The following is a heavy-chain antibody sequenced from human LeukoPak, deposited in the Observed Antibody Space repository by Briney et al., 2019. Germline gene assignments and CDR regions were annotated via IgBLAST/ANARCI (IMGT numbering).Heavy chain of an antibody. Sequence: SGRSLRLSCAASGFTFSSYGMHWVRQPPGKGLEWVAVIWYDGSNKYYADSVKGRFTISRDNSKNTLYLQMNSLRAEDTAVYYCARDWGGHIVVVYAFDIWGQGTMVTVSS. CDR1: GFTFSSYG. CDR3: ARDWGGHIVVVYAFDI. V-gene: IGHV3-33*01. CDR2: IWYDGSNK. J-gene: IGHJ3*02. D-gene: IGHD2-21*01.